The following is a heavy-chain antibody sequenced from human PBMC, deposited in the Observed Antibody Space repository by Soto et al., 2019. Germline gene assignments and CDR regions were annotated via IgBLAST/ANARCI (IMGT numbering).Heavy chain of an antibody. D-gene: IGHD2-15*01. V-gene: IGHV4-31*03. CDR3: SRALVGEGATRNGFDS. CDR2: IYYSGCT. CDR1: GGCISSGGNY. Sequence: SERLSLTCTVSGGCISSGGNYWSWFRQHKGKGLDWIGYIYYSGCTFYNPSIKSRVTISVDTSTKQFSLKLCSLTADDTVVYNCSRALVGEGATRNGFDSLGQGNRVTVS. J-gene: IGHJ5*01.